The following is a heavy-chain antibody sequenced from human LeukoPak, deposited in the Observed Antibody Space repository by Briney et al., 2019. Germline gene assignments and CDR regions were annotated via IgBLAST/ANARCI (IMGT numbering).Heavy chain of an antibody. Sequence: KSSETLSLTCAVYGESFSGYYWSWIRQPPGKGLEWIGEINHSGSTNYNLSLKSRVTISVDTSKNQFSLKLSSVTAADTAVYYCARLVVISGYWYFDLWGRGTLVTVSS. D-gene: IGHD3-22*01. CDR1: GESFSGYY. CDR2: INHSGST. CDR3: ARLVVISGYWYFDL. V-gene: IGHV4-34*01. J-gene: IGHJ2*01.